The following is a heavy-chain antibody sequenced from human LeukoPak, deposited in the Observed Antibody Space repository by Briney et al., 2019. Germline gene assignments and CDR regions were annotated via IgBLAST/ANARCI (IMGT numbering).Heavy chain of an antibody. J-gene: IGHJ4*02. V-gene: IGHV4-31*03. D-gene: IGHD3-22*01. CDR1: GGSISSGGYY. Sequence: PSETLSLTCTVSGGSISSGGYYWSWIRQHPGKGLEWIGYIYYSGSTYYNPSLKSRVTISVDTSKNQFSLKLSSVTAADTAVYYCARGGSDYYDSSGYYRIPYDYWGQGTLVTVSS. CDR2: IYYSGST. CDR3: ARGGSDYYDSSGYYRIPYDY.